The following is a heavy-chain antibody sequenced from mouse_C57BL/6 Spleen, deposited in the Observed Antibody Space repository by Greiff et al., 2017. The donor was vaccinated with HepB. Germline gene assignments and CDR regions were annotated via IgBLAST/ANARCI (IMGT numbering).Heavy chain of an antibody. D-gene: IGHD1-1*01. CDR3: ARGYYGSSGYFDV. J-gene: IGHJ1*03. Sequence: VMLVESGGGLVKPGGSLKLSCAASGFTFSDYGMHWVRQAPEKGLEWVAYISSGSSTIYYADTVKGRFTISRDNAKNTLFLQMTSLRSEDTAMYYCARGYYGSSGYFDVWGTGTTVTVSS. V-gene: IGHV5-17*01. CDR1: GFTFSDYG. CDR2: ISSGSSTI.